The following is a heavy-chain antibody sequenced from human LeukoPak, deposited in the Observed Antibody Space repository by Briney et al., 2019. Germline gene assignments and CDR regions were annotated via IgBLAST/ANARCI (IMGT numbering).Heavy chain of an antibody. V-gene: IGHV3-23*01. Sequence: GGSLRLSCAASGLTFSSYAMSWVRQAPGKGLEWVSAISGSGGNTYYADSVKGRFTISRDNSKNTLYLQMNSLGAEDTARYFCAKESLSPATDGFDYWGQGALVTVSS. CDR1: GLTFSSYA. CDR3: AKESLSPATDGFDY. CDR2: ISGSGGNT. J-gene: IGHJ4*02. D-gene: IGHD1-26*01.